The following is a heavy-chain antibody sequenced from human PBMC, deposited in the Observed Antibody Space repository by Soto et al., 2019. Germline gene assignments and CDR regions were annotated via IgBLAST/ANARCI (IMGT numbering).Heavy chain of an antibody. CDR2: ISGSGFST. CDR1: GFTFNTYA. Sequence: GGSLRLSCAASGFTFNTYAMSWVRQAPGQGLEWVSAISGSGFSTYYADSVKGRFSISSDSSKNTLFLQMNSLRADDTAVYFCATFTFGRPFDAWGQGTMVTVSS. J-gene: IGHJ3*01. CDR3: ATFTFGRPFDA. D-gene: IGHD3-16*01. V-gene: IGHV3-23*01.